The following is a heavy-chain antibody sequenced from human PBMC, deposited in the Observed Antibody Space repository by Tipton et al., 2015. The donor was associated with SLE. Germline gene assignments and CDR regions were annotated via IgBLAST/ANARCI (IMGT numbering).Heavy chain of an antibody. CDR3: AREGEYDWRRYFDL. Sequence: SLRLSCVASGFTVSSNYMTWVRQAPGKGLEWVSVIYSGGGTKYTDSVKGRFTISRDNSKNTLYLQMNSLRAEDTAVYYCAREGEYDWRRYFDLWGRGTLVTVSS. V-gene: IGHV3-53*01. D-gene: IGHD3-3*01. CDR2: IYSGGGT. CDR1: GFTVSSNY. J-gene: IGHJ2*01.